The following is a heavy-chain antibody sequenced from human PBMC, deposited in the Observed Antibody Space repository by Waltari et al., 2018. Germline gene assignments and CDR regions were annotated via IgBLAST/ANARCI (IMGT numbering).Heavy chain of an antibody. J-gene: IGHJ6*03. Sequence: QVTLKESGPVLVKPTQTLTLTCPVAGFSLSNARMGVRWNRQPPGKALEWLAHIFSNDEKSYSTSLKSRLTISKDTSKSQVVLTMTNMDPVDTVTYYCARSSGSYYDYYYYMDVWGKGTTVTVSS. V-gene: IGHV2-26*01. CDR2: IFSNDEK. D-gene: IGHD1-26*01. CDR1: GFSLSNARMG. CDR3: ARSSGSYYDYYYYMDV.